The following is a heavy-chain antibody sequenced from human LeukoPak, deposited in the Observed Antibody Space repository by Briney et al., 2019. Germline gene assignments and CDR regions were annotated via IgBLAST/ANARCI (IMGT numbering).Heavy chain of an antibody. V-gene: IGHV3-33*01. CDR2: IWYDGSNK. CDR1: GFTFSSYG. J-gene: IGHJ3*02. Sequence: GGSLRLSCAASGFTFSSYGMHWVRQAPGKGLEWVAVIWYDGSNKYYADSVKGRFTISRDNSKNTLYLQMNSLRAEDTAVYYCARQYWNPPPLDAFDIWGQGTMVTVSS. CDR3: ARQYWNPPPLDAFDI. D-gene: IGHD1-1*01.